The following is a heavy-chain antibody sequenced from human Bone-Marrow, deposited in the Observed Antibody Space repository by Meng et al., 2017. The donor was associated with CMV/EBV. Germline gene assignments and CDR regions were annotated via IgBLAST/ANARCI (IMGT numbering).Heavy chain of an antibody. D-gene: IGHD4-11*01. Sequence: GGSLRLSCAASGFTFSNAWMSWVRQAPGKGLEWVSSISSSSTIYYADSVKGRFTISRDNAKNTVYLQMNSLRAEDTAVYYCARDTVYMGDAFDIWGQGTMVTGSS. CDR2: ISSSSTI. J-gene: IGHJ3*02. CDR1: GFTFSNAW. V-gene: IGHV3-69-1*01. CDR3: ARDTVYMGDAFDI.